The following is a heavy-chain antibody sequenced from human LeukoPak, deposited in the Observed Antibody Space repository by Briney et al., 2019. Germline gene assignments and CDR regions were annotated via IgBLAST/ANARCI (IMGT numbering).Heavy chain of an antibody. Sequence: SSETLSLTCAVYGGSFSGYYWSWIRQPPGKGLEWIGEINHSGSTNYNPSLESRVTISVDTSKNQFSLKLSSVTAADTAVYYCARGAATSYWGQGTLVTVSS. J-gene: IGHJ4*02. CDR3: ARGAATSY. D-gene: IGHD6-25*01. CDR2: INHSGST. V-gene: IGHV4-34*01. CDR1: GGSFSGYY.